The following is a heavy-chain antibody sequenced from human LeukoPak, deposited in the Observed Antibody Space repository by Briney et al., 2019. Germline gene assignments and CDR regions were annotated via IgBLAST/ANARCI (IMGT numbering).Heavy chain of an antibody. CDR2: INWNGGST. D-gene: IGHD3-22*01. CDR3: ARSSDSSGCYYGNWFDP. J-gene: IGHJ5*02. V-gene: IGHV3-20*01. Sequence: PGGSLRLSCAASGFTFDDYGMSWVRQAPGKGLEWVSGINWNGGSTGYADSVKGRFTISRDNAKNSLYLQMNSLRAEDTALYHCARSSDSSGCYYGNWFDPWGQGTLVTVSS. CDR1: GFTFDDYG.